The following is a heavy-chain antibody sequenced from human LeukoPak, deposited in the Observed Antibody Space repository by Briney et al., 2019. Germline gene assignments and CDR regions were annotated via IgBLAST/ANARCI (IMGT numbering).Heavy chain of an antibody. CDR2: ISSSGSTI. Sequence: PGGSLRLSCVASGFIFRNHGMNWVRQAPGKGLEWVSYISSSGSTIYYADSVKGRFTISRDNAKNSLYLQMNSLRAEDTAVYYCARDNYYDSSGYYPVGMGPWGQGTLVTVSS. D-gene: IGHD3-22*01. CDR1: GFIFRNHG. J-gene: IGHJ5*02. CDR3: ARDNYYDSSGYYPVGMGP. V-gene: IGHV3-48*04.